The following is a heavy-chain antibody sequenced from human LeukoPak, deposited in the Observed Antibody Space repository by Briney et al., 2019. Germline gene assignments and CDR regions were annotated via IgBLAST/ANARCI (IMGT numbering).Heavy chain of an antibody. CDR3: ARDRLAVAGTRIDYYYYYGMDV. CDR2: VSGSSSYK. CDR1: GFTFSSYS. D-gene: IGHD6-19*01. V-gene: IGHV3-21*01. Sequence: GGSLRLSCAASGFTFSSYSMNWVRQAAGKGLEWVSSVSGSSSYKYYADSLKGRFTISRDNAKNSLYLQMNSLGGEDSAVYYCARDRLAVAGTRIDYYYYYGMDVWGKGTTVTVSS. J-gene: IGHJ6*04.